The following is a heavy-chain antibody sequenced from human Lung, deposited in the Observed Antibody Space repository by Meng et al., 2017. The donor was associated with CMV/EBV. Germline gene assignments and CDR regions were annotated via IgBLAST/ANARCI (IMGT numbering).Heavy chain of an antibody. CDR2: IYYSGST. V-gene: IGHV4-31*03. Sequence: LXCTVSGGSISSGGYYWSWIRQHPGKGLEWIGYIYYSGSTYYNPSLKSRVTISVDTSKNQFSLKLSSVTAADTAVYYCARGGGYWSAGLYYYYGMDVWGQGXTVTVSS. D-gene: IGHD2-21*02. J-gene: IGHJ6*02. CDR3: ARGGGYWSAGLYYYYGMDV. CDR1: GGSISSGGYY.